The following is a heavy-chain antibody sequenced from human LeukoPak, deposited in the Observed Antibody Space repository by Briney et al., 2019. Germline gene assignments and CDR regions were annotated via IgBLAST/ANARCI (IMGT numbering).Heavy chain of an antibody. D-gene: IGHD4-17*01. V-gene: IGHV3-48*01. Sequence: GGSLRLSCAASGFTFSSYSMNWVRQAPGKGLEWVSHITASGTAMFYADSVKGRFTISRDNAKNTLYLQMNSLRAEDTAVYYCASVLGYGDYEDIYYYYGMDVWGQGTTVTVSS. CDR2: ITASGTAM. J-gene: IGHJ6*02. CDR1: GFTFSSYS. CDR3: ASVLGYGDYEDIYYYYGMDV.